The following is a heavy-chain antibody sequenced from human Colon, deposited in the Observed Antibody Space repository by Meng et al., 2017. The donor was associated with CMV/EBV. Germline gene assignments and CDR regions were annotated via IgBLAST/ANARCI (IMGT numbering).Heavy chain of an antibody. CDR1: GFSFDGST. D-gene: IGHD5-12*01. Sequence: GGSLRLSCATSGFSFDGSTIHWVRHASGKGLEWVARVRDKSKNYATAYAASVRGRFAISRDDSRTMSYLQMNNLQIEDTGVYYCTRWDTVATIGFDPWGQGTLVTVSS. CDR3: TRWDTVATIGFDP. V-gene: IGHV3-73*01. CDR2: VRDKSKNYAT. J-gene: IGHJ5*02.